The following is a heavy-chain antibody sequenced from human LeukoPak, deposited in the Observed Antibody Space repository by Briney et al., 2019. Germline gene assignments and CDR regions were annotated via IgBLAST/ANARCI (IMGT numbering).Heavy chain of an antibody. J-gene: IGHJ4*02. CDR2: ISGSGGST. Sequence: GGSLRLSCGASGFTFSSYAMRLVRHAPGRGVEGVSAISGSGGSTYYADSVKGRFTISRDNSKNTLYLQMNSLRAEDTAVYYCAKDRANDYSNYGGSYYFDYWGQGTLVTVSS. CDR3: AKDRANDYSNYGGSYYFDY. V-gene: IGHV3-23*01. CDR1: GFTFSSYA. D-gene: IGHD4-11*01.